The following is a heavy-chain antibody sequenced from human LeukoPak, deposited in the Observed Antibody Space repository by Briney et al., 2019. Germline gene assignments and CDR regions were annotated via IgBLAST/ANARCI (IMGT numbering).Heavy chain of an antibody. Sequence: SETLSLTCTVSGGSISSSSYYWGWIRQPPGKGLEWIGSIYYSGSTYYNPSLKSRVTISVDTSKNQFSLRLSSVTAADTAVYYCARDPQSTFFDYWGQGTLVTVSS. V-gene: IGHV4-39*02. CDR1: GGSISSSSYY. J-gene: IGHJ4*02. CDR3: ARDPQSTFFDY. D-gene: IGHD5/OR15-5a*01. CDR2: IYYSGST.